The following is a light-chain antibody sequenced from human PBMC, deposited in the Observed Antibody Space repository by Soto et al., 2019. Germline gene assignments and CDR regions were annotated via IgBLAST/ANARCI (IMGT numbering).Light chain of an antibody. V-gene: IGLV2-23*02. Sequence: QSALTQPASVSGSPGQSITISCTGTSGDVGSYNLVSWYQQHPGQAPKLMIYEVNKRPSGVSNRFSGSKSGNTASLTISGLQAEDEADSYCSSYAGSISLVFGGGTKVTVL. J-gene: IGLJ2*01. CDR1: SGDVGSYNL. CDR3: SSYAGSISLV. CDR2: EVN.